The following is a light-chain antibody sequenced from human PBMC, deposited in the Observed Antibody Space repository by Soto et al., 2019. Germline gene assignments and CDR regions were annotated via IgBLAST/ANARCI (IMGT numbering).Light chain of an antibody. CDR2: GNT. CDR1: SSNIGAGYD. CDR3: HSYEARLREHG. Sequence: QSVLTQPPSVSGAPGQRVTISCTGSSSNIGAGYDVHWYQHLPGTAPKLLIYGNTNRPSGVPDRFSGSMSGTTASLAITGLRHDDVADNYCHSYEARLREHGFATGTELTVL. J-gene: IGLJ1*01. V-gene: IGLV1-40*01.